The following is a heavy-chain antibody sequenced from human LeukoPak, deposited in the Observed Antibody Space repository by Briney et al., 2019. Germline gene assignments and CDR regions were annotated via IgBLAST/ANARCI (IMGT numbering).Heavy chain of an antibody. D-gene: IGHD5-12*01. CDR3: AKVNGGYNSFDY. CDR2: ISSSGGTT. CDR1: GFTFSNYA. V-gene: IGHV3-23*01. J-gene: IGHJ4*02. Sequence: PGGSLRLSCAASGFTFSNYAMNWVRQAPGKGLEWVSAISSSGGTTYYADSVKGRFTISRDNSKNTLYLQMNSLRAEDTAVYYCAKVNGGYNSFDYWGQGTLVTVSS.